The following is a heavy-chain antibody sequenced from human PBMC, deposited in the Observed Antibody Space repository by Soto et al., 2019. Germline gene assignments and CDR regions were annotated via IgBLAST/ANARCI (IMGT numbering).Heavy chain of an antibody. V-gene: IGHV3-23*01. CDR3: ARDCSSSSCSVWRY. CDR1: GFSLKNYA. CDR2: ITGSGDKT. Sequence: PGGSLRLCCAASGFSLKNYAMTWVRQAPGKGLEWVSGITGSGDKTYYADSVKGRFIISRDNSENTLYLQMNSLRAEDTALYYCARDCSSSSCSVWRYWGQGTQVTVSS. J-gene: IGHJ4*02. D-gene: IGHD2-2*01.